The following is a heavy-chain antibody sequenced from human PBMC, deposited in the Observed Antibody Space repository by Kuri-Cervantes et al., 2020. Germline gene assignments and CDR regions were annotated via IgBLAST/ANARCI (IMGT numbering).Heavy chain of an antibody. CDR1: GFTFSSYA. CDR3: ARLTGNSWIDY. Sequence: GESLKISCAASGFTFSSYAMSWVRQAPGKGLEWVSAISGSGGSTYYADSAKGRFTISRDNSKNTLYLQMNSLRAEDTAMYYCARLTGNSWIDYWGQGTLVTVSS. CDR2: ISGSGGST. V-gene: IGHV3-23*01. J-gene: IGHJ4*02. D-gene: IGHD2/OR15-2a*01.